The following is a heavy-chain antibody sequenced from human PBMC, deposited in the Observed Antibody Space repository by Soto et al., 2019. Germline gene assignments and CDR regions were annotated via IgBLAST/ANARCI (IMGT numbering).Heavy chain of an antibody. D-gene: IGHD1-7*01. CDR3: SMSRITGTSRGCFYY. CDR1: GGSVTSYH. Sequence: SENLSLTCVVSGGSVTSYHWSWIRQFPGKGLEWIAYTAYTGNTNYNPSLKSRVTISIDTTKNQLSLKLTSMTAADTAVYYCSMSRITGTSRGCFYYWGQVTLVNFSS. J-gene: IGHJ4*02. V-gene: IGHV4-59*02. CDR2: TAYTGNT.